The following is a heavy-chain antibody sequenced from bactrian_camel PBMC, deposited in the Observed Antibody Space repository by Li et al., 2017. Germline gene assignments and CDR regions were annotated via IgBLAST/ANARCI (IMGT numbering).Heavy chain of an antibody. CDR3: AACRTLSYGDSAYRY. CDR1: FESPDTNC. V-gene: IGHV3S55*01. D-gene: IGHD4*01. CDR2: ISSSGTT. J-gene: IGHJ4*01. Sequence: HVQLVESGGGSVQAGGSLTLSCAASFESPDTNCMGWFRQAPGKERQLVSTISSSGTTDYADSVKGRFAISRDNAKKTLFLQMDNLKPGDTAVYYCAACRTLSYGDSAYRYWGQGTQVTVS.